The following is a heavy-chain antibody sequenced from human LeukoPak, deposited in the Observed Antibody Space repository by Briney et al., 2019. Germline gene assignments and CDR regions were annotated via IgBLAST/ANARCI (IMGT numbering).Heavy chain of an antibody. V-gene: IGHV3-23*01. CDR1: GFSFSSYA. Sequence: GGSLRLSCAASGFSFSSYAMGWVRQAPGKGLEWVSAISGSGDSTYYGDSVKGRFTISRDNSKNTLYLQMNSLRAEDTAVYYCAKTRPLDSSSWSHGDYWGQGTLVTVSS. J-gene: IGHJ4*02. CDR3: AKTRPLDSSSWSHGDY. CDR2: ISGSGDST. D-gene: IGHD6-13*01.